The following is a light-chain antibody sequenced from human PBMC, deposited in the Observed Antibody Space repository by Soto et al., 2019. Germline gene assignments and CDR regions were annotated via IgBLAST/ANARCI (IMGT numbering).Light chain of an antibody. Sequence: ETVMTQSPATLSVSPGERPTLSCRASQSVSSNLAWYQQKPGQAPRLLIYDASTRATGIPARFSVSGSGTEFTLTISSLQSEYFAVYYCQQDNTWPLTFGPGTKVDIK. J-gene: IGKJ3*01. CDR1: QSVSSN. CDR2: DAS. V-gene: IGKV3-15*01. CDR3: QQDNTWPLT.